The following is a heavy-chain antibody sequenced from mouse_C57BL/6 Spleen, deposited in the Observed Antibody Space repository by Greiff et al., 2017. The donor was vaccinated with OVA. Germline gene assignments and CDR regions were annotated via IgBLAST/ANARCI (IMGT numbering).Heavy chain of an antibody. CDR3: ARHEDRGYGYDGYAMDY. D-gene: IGHD2-2*01. V-gene: IGHV1-62-2*01. CDR2: FYPGSGSI. J-gene: IGHJ4*01. CDR1: GYTFTEYP. Sequence: QVQLQQSGAELVKPGASVKLSCKASGYTFTEYPIHWVKQRSGQGLEWIGWFYPGSGSIKYNEKFKDKATLTADKSSSTVYMELSRLTSEDSAVYFGARHEDRGYGYDGYAMDYWGQGTSVTVSS.